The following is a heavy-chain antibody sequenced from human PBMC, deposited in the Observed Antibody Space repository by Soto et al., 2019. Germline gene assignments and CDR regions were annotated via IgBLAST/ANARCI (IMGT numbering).Heavy chain of an antibody. CDR1: GASISSGGYY. D-gene: IGHD3-16*01. CDR2: IDYSGVT. V-gene: IGHV4-31*03. Sequence: QVRLQESGPGLVKPSQTLSLSCSVSGASISSGGYYRRWIRQHPGKGLEWIGYIDYSGVTYYNPSLKSRVTISVDTSNNQFSLKLSSVTAADTAVYYCARDEGRGEVDYWGQGTLVTVSS. CDR3: ARDEGRGEVDY. J-gene: IGHJ4*02.